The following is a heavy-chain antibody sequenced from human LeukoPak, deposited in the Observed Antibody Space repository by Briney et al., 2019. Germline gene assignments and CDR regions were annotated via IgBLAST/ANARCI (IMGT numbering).Heavy chain of an antibody. CDR1: GGSISSGGYY. Sequence: PSQTLSLTCTVSGGSISSGGYYWSWIRQHPGKGLEWIGYIYYSGSTYYNPSLKSRVTISVDTSKNQFSLKLSSVTAADTAVYYCARDRRRNRSGTGDAFDIWGQGTMATVSS. CDR2: IYYSGST. V-gene: IGHV4-31*03. J-gene: IGHJ3*02. D-gene: IGHD3-10*01. CDR3: ARDRRRNRSGTGDAFDI.